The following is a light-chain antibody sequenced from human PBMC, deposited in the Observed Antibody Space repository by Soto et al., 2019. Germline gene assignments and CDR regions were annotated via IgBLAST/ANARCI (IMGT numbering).Light chain of an antibody. CDR1: SSDVGGYNA. J-gene: IGLJ1*01. V-gene: IGLV2-14*01. CDR2: EVT. Sequence: QSALAQPASVSGSPGQTISISCTGTSSDVGGYNAVSWYQHHPGKAPKLIIYEVTHRPAGVSGRFSASKSGNTASLTITGLQAEDEADYYCNSFRVNRLYVFGTGTKLPVL. CDR3: NSFRVNRLYV.